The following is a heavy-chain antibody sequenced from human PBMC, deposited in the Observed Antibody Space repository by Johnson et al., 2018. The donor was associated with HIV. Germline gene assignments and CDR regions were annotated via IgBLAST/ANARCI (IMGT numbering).Heavy chain of an antibody. CDR3: AYRGDYDFWSGYPDAFDI. J-gene: IGHJ3*02. Sequence: VQLVESGGGLVQPGGSLRLSCVASGFTFSRYAMNWVRQAPGKGLEWVSSVTGSGGTSYYADSVKGRFTISRDNSKNTLYLQMNSLRAEDTAVYYCAYRGDYDFWSGYPDAFDIWGRGTMVTVSS. CDR2: VTGSGGTS. CDR1: GFTFSRYA. V-gene: IGHV3-23*04. D-gene: IGHD3-3*01.